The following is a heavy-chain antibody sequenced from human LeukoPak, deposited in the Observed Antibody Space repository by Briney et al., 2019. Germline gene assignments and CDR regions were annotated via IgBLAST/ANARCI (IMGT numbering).Heavy chain of an antibody. CDR1: GFTFSSYV. V-gene: IGHV3-48*03. CDR3: ARDYWFDP. Sequence: GGSLRLSCAASGFTFSSYVMNWVRQAPGKGLEWISYISSAGTTKIYADSVKGRFTISRDNAKNSLYLQMNSLRAEDTAVYYCARDYWFDPWGHGTLVTVSS. CDR2: ISSAGTTK. J-gene: IGHJ5*02.